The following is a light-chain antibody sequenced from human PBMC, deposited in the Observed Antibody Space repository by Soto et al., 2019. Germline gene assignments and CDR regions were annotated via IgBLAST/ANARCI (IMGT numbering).Light chain of an antibody. Sequence: SYELTQPPSVSVAPGRTARIPCGGNNIGGTRVHWYQQKPGQAPVLVVYDDSDRPSGIPERFSGSNSGNTATLTISGVEATDEADFYCGTWDSTLSGVVFGGGTKVTVL. CDR3: GTWDSTLSGVV. CDR2: DDS. CDR1: NIGGTR. J-gene: IGLJ3*02. V-gene: IGLV3-21*02.